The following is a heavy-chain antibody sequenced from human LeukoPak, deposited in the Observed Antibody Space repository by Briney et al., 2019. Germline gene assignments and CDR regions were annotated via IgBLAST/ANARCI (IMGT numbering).Heavy chain of an antibody. D-gene: IGHD3-10*01. CDR1: GFTFSTYA. V-gene: IGHV3-23*01. Sequence: GGSLRLSCAASGFTFSTYAMSWVRQAPGKGLEWVSGISGSGATTYYADSAKGRFTISRDNSKNTLYVQMNSLRAEDTPVYYCAKSVGIIRRGAFDIWGQGTMVTVSS. CDR3: AKSVGIIRRGAFDI. CDR2: ISGSGATT. J-gene: IGHJ3*02.